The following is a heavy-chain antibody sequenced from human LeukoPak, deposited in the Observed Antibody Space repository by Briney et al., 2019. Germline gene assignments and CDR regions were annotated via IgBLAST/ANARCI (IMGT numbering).Heavy chain of an antibody. V-gene: IGHV1-8*03. CDR3: ARVLKGNYCSGLGTYRWFDS. CDR2: MNPNSGNT. J-gene: IGHJ5*01. D-gene: IGHD3-10*01. Sequence: GASVKVSCKASGYTFNNYDINWVRQATGQGLEWMGWMNPNSGNTGYAQKFQGRVTITMDTPRSTAYRELSSLRSEVTAVYYCARVLKGNYCSGLGTYRWFDSWGQGTLVTVSS. CDR1: GYTFNNYD.